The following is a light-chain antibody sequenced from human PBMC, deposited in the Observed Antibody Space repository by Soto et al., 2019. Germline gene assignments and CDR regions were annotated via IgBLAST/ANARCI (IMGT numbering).Light chain of an antibody. V-gene: IGKV1-39*01. Sequence: DIQMTQSPSSLSASVGDRVTITCRASQSISGYLNWYQQKPGKAPKLLIYGATSLQSGVPSRFTGSASGTDFTLTISSLQPEDFATYYCQQTYSTLLYTFGQGTKLEIK. CDR2: GAT. CDR3: QQTYSTLLYT. J-gene: IGKJ2*01. CDR1: QSISGY.